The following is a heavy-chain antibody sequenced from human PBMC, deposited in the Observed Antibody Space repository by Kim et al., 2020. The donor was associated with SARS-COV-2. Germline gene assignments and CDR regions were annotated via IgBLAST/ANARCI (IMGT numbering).Heavy chain of an antibody. Sequence: ASVKVSCKASGYTFTSYYMHWVRQAPGQGLEWMGIINPSGGSTSYAQKFQGRVTMTRDTSTSTVYMELSSLRSEDTAVYYCARDPGWNDHYYYGMDVWGQGTTVTVSS. CDR1: GYTFTSYY. D-gene: IGHD1-1*01. V-gene: IGHV1-46*01. CDR3: ARDPGWNDHYYYGMDV. CDR2: INPSGGST. J-gene: IGHJ6*02.